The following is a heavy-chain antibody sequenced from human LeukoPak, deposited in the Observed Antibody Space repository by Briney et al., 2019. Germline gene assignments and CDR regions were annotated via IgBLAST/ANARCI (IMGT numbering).Heavy chain of an antibody. CDR3: ARDRGSGSPFDH. J-gene: IGHJ4*02. Sequence: GRSLRLSCAASGFTFDDYAMHWVRQAPGKGLEWVSGISWNSGSIGYADSVKGRFTISRDNAKNSLYLQMNSLRAEDTAVYYCARDRGSGSPFDHWGQGTLVTVSS. CDR2: ISWNSGSI. CDR1: GFTFDDYA. D-gene: IGHD3-10*01. V-gene: IGHV3-9*01.